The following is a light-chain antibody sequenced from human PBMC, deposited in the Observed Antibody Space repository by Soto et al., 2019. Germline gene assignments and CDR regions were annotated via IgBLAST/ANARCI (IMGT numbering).Light chain of an antibody. Sequence: QSVLTQPPSASGSPGQSVTISCTETSSDVGSYKFVSWYQQHPGKAPKLMMYEVSKRPSGVPDRFSGSKSGNTASLTVSGLQAEDEADYFCSSYAGNYNLVFGGGTK. V-gene: IGLV2-8*01. CDR2: EVS. J-gene: IGLJ2*01. CDR3: SSYAGNYNLV. CDR1: SSDVGSYKF.